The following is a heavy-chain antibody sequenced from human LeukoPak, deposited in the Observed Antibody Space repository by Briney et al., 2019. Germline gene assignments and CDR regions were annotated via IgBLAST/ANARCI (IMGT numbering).Heavy chain of an antibody. J-gene: IGHJ4*02. CDR1: GYTFSDYA. Sequence: ASVKVSCKASGYTFSDYAVHWVRQAPGQRFEWMGWIDAGNGDTRYSQKFQGRVTITRDTSASTAYIELRSLRSDDTAVYYCARAMGSSGWYNLYYFDYWGQGTLVTVSS. V-gene: IGHV1-3*01. CDR2: IDAGNGDT. D-gene: IGHD6-19*01. CDR3: ARAMGSSGWYNLYYFDY.